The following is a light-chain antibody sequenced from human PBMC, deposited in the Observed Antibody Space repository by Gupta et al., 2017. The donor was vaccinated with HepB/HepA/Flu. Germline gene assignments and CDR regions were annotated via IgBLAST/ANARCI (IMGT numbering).Light chain of an antibody. J-gene: IGLJ2*01. Sequence: SSDLTQPPSVSVSTGQTVTITCSRDKLEDTYVSWYHQRSGQPPVLVIYKDPKRPAGIPERFSGCNSGNTATLTMGGTQDWDEGDYCCQALDNSGVIFGGGTKVTVL. CDR3: QALDNSGVI. CDR1: KLEDTY. CDR2: KDP. V-gene: IGLV3-1*01.